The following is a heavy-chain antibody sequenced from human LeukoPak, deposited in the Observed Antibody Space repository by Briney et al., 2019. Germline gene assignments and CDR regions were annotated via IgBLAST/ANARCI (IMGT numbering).Heavy chain of an antibody. Sequence: SETLSLTCAVSDGSINSGDYSWSWIRQPPGKGLEWIGYIYHSGSTYYNPSLKSRVTISVDRSKNQLSLKLTSVTAADTAVYYCARDGATGGWFDPWGQGTLVTVPS. D-gene: IGHD1-26*01. V-gene: IGHV4-30-2*01. J-gene: IGHJ5*02. CDR3: ARDGATGGWFDP. CDR1: DGSINSGDYS. CDR2: IYHSGST.